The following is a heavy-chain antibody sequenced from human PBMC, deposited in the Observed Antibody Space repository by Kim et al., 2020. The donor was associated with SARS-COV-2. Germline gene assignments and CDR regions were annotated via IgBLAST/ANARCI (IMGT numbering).Heavy chain of an antibody. Sequence: ASVKVSCKASGYTFTSYGISWVRQAPGQGLEWMGWISAYNGNTNYAQKLQGRVTMTTDTSTSTAYMELRSLRSDDTAVYYCARGGERQYYDFWSADGGYYYYYGMDVWGQGTTVTVSS. CDR2: ISAYNGNT. V-gene: IGHV1-18*01. CDR3: ARGGERQYYDFWSADGGYYYYYGMDV. CDR1: GYTFTSYG. D-gene: IGHD3-3*01. J-gene: IGHJ6*02.